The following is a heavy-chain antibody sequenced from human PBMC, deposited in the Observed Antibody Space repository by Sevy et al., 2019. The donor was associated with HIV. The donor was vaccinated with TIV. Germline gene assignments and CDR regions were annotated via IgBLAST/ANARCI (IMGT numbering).Heavy chain of an antibody. D-gene: IGHD2-2*02. V-gene: IGHV3-23*01. CDR2: ISGGGGDT. CDR3: VKGARYTIPNDAFDI. Sequence: GGSLRLSCEAYGFTFSSNAMSWVRQAPGKGLEWVSGISGGGGDTFYADSVKGRFTISRDNSKNTLFLQINSLRAEDTALYYCVKGARYTIPNDAFDIWGQGTMVTVSS. J-gene: IGHJ3*02. CDR1: GFTFSSNA.